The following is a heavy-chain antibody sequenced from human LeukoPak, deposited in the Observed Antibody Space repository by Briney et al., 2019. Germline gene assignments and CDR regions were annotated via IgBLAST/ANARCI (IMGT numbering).Heavy chain of an antibody. V-gene: IGHV3-48*03. CDR3: ARMFYDSSGYSHFDY. CDR1: GFTFSSHE. Sequence: GGSLRLSCAASGFTFSSHEMNWVRQAPGKGLEWVSYISSSGSTMYYADSVKGRFTISRDNAKNSLYLQMNSLRAEDTAVYHCARMFYDSSGYSHFDYWGQGALVTVSS. CDR2: ISSSGSTM. J-gene: IGHJ4*02. D-gene: IGHD3-22*01.